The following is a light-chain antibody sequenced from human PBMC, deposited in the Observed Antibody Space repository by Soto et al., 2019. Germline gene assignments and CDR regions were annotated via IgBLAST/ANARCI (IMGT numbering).Light chain of an antibody. CDR2: KAS. Sequence: DIQMTQSPSTLSASVGDRFTITCRASQSISSWLAWYQQKPGKAPKLLIYKASSLESGVPSRFSGSGSGTEFSLTISNLQPDDCATYYCQQYENFWTFGQGTKVDIK. J-gene: IGKJ1*01. CDR1: QSISSW. V-gene: IGKV1-5*03. CDR3: QQYENFWT.